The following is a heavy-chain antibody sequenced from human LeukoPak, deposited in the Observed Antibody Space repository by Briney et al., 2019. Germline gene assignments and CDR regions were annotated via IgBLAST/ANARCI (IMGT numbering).Heavy chain of an antibody. CDR1: GFTFSSYA. CDR3: AKAISSSPITMFYAVVDY. Sequence: GGSLRLSCAASGFTFSSYAMSWVRQAPGKGLEWVSAISGSGGSTYYADSVKGRFTISRDNSKNTLYLQMNSLRAEDTAVYYCAKAISSSPITMFYAVVDYWGQGTLVTVSS. V-gene: IGHV3-23*01. D-gene: IGHD3-9*01. J-gene: IGHJ4*02. CDR2: ISGSGGST.